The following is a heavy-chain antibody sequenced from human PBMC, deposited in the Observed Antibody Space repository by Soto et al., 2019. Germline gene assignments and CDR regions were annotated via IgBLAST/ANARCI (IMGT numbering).Heavy chain of an antibody. CDR1: GFTFSSYA. V-gene: IGHV3-30-3*01. J-gene: IGHJ3*02. CDR2: ISYDGSNK. CDR3: AREVRVTAAFDI. Sequence: GGSLRLSCAASGFTFSSYAMHWVRQAPGKGLEWVAVISYDGSNKYYADSVKGRFTISRDNSKNTLYLQMNSLRAEDTAVYYCAREVRVTAAFDIWGQGTMVTVSS. D-gene: IGHD5-18*01.